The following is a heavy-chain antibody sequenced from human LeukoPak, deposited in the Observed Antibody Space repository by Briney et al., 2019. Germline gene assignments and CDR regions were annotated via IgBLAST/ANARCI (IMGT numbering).Heavy chain of an antibody. Sequence: ASETLSLTCTVSGGSISTSNYYWGWIRQPPGKGLEWIGSIYYSGTTYYNPSLKSRVTISVDTSKNQFSLKLNSVTAADTAVYYCAITGVTGYRRNAFDIWGQGTMVTVSS. J-gene: IGHJ3*02. V-gene: IGHV4-39*07. D-gene: IGHD3-9*01. CDR1: GGSISTSNYY. CDR3: AITGVTGYRRNAFDI. CDR2: IYYSGTT.